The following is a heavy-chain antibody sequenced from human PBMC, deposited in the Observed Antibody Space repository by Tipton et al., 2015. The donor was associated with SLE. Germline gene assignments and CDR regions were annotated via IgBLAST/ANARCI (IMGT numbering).Heavy chain of an antibody. CDR2: INHSGST. J-gene: IGHJ6*03. CDR3: ARGPTYGDFWSGYWRYYYYMDV. CDR1: GGSVSSNY. Sequence: GLVKPSETLSLTCTVSGGSVSSNYWSWIRQPPGKGLEWIGEINHSGSTNYNPSLKSRVTISVDTSKNQFSLKLSSVTAADTAVYYCARGPTYGDFWSGYWRYYYYMDVWGKGTTVTVSS. D-gene: IGHD3-3*01. V-gene: IGHV4-34*01.